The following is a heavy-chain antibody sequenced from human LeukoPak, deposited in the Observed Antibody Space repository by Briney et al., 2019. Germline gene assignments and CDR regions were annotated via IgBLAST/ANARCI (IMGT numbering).Heavy chain of an antibody. Sequence: GGSLRLSCAASGFTFDDYAMHWVRQAPGKGLEGVSSISWNSGNIGYADSVKGRCTISRDNAKNSLYLQMNSLRAEDTALYYCAKDRRLRAYYDFGMDVWGQGTTVTVSS. J-gene: IGHJ6*02. CDR2: ISWNSGNI. CDR3: AKDRRLRAYYDFGMDV. V-gene: IGHV3-9*01. D-gene: IGHD4-17*01. CDR1: GFTFDDYA.